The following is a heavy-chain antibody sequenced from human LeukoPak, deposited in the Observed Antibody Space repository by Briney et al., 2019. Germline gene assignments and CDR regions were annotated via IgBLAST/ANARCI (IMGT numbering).Heavy chain of an antibody. CDR3: ARDERGTYYRVY. Sequence: PGGSLRLSCAASGFTFSSCSMNWVRQAPGKGLKWISYISSSGSTIYYADSVKGRFTISRDNAKNSLYLQMNSLRDEDTAVYYCARDERGTYYRVYWGQGTLVTVSS. CDR1: GFTFSSCS. J-gene: IGHJ4*02. CDR2: ISSSGSTI. V-gene: IGHV3-48*02. D-gene: IGHD3-10*01.